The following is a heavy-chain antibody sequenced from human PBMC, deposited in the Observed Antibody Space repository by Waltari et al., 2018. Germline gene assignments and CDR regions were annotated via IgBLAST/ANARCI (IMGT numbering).Heavy chain of an antibody. CDR2: LIPFLDRA. Sequence: QVQLVQSGAEVKQPGSSVSVSCKASGGTLSSYPTRWVRQAPGQGLEWMGRLIPFLDRANYAQRFQGRLTITADKSTNTAYMELASLTSEDTAVYYCARPTGDSTASSNWFDPWGQGTLVTVSS. J-gene: IGHJ5*02. CDR3: ARPTGDSTASSNWFDP. V-gene: IGHV1-69*04. CDR1: GGTLSSYP. D-gene: IGHD6-6*01.